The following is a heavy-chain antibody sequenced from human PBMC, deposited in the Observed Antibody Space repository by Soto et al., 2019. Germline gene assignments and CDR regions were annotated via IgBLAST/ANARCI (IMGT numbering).Heavy chain of an antibody. Sequence: ASVKVSCKASGYTFTSYGISWVRQAPGQGLEWMGWISAYNGNTNYAQKLQGRVTMTTDTSTSTAYMELRSLRSDDTAVYYCARGSGKDTVVVPAAIRVVALDVWGQGTTVTVS. CDR1: GYTFTSYG. J-gene: IGHJ6*02. CDR2: ISAYNGNT. CDR3: ARGSGKDTVVVPAAIRVVALDV. D-gene: IGHD2-2*02. V-gene: IGHV1-18*04.